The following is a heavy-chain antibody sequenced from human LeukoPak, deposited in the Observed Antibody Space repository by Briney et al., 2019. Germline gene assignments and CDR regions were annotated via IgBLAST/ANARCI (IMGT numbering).Heavy chain of an antibody. CDR2: ISSSSSYI. V-gene: IGHV3-21*01. Sequence: PGGSLRLSCAASGFTFSSYSMNWVRQAPGKGLEWVSSISSSSSYIYYADSVKGRFTISRDNAKNSLYLQMNSLRAEDTALYYCARGNSEYYYDSSGFSHGRWFGPWGQGTLVTVSS. CDR3: ARGNSEYYYDSSGFSHGRWFGP. D-gene: IGHD3-22*01. J-gene: IGHJ5*02. CDR1: GFTFSSYS.